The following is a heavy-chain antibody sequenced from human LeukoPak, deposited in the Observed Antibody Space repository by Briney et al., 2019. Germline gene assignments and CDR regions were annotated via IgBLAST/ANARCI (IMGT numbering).Heavy chain of an antibody. CDR1: GYTFTNYY. V-gene: IGHV1-2*02. CDR2: INPSSGGT. CDR3: ARLTYYDFWSGYNYAFDI. J-gene: IGHJ3*02. D-gene: IGHD3-3*01. Sequence: ASVKVSCKASGYTFTNYYTHWVRQAPGQGLEWMGWINPSSGGTNYAQKFQGRVTMTRDTSISTAYMELSRLRSDDTAVYYCARLTYYDFWSGYNYAFDIWGQGTMVTVSS.